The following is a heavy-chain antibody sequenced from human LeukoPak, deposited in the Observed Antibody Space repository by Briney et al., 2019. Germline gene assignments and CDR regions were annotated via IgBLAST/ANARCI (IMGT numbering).Heavy chain of an antibody. D-gene: IGHD6-13*01. CDR3: AKGTSSWHEFDY. V-gene: IGHV3-43D*03. CDR2: GST. CDR1: GFTFSSYS. Sequence: GGSLRLSCAASGFTFSSYSMNWVRQAPGKGLEWVSLGSTYYADSVKGRFSISRDNSKKSLYLHMNSLRAEDTALYYCAKGTSSWHEFDYWGQGTLVTVSS. J-gene: IGHJ4*02.